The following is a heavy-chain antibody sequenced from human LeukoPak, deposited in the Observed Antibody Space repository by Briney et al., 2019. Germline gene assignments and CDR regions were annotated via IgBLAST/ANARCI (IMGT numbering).Heavy chain of an antibody. J-gene: IGHJ4*02. D-gene: IGHD2-2*01. Sequence: GESLRISCKGSGYIFTSYWISWVRQMPGKGLEWVGRIDPSDSYTNYSPSFQGHVTISADKSISTAYLQWSSLKASDTAMYYCARTAGVPAGPFDYWGQGTLVTVSS. CDR2: IDPSDSYT. CDR1: GYIFTSYW. CDR3: ARTAGVPAGPFDY. V-gene: IGHV5-10-1*01.